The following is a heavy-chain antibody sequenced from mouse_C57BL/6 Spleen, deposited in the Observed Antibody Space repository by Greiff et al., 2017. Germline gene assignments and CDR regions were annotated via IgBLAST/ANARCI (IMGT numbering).Heavy chain of an antibody. D-gene: IGHD2-1*01. V-gene: IGHV5-17*01. Sequence: EVKLVESGGGLVKPGGSLKLSCAASGFTFSDYGMHWVRQAPEKGLEWVAYISSGSSTIYYAYTVKGRFTISRDNAKNTLFLQMTSLRSEDTAMYYCARTDYGNPFAYWGQGILVTVSA. J-gene: IGHJ3*01. CDR2: ISSGSSTI. CDR3: ARTDYGNPFAY. CDR1: GFTFSDYG.